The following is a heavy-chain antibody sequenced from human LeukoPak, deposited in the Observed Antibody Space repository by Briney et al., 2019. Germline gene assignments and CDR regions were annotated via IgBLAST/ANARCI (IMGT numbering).Heavy chain of an antibody. CDR2: IWYDGSNK. Sequence: GRSLRLSCAASGFTFSSYGMHWVRQAPGKGLEWVAVIWYDGSNKYYADSVKGRFTISRDNSKNTLYLQMNSLRAEDTAVYYCARDERFGELFYGMDVWGKGTTVTGSS. V-gene: IGHV3-33*01. J-gene: IGHJ6*04. CDR3: ARDERFGELFYGMDV. D-gene: IGHD3-10*01. CDR1: GFTFSSYG.